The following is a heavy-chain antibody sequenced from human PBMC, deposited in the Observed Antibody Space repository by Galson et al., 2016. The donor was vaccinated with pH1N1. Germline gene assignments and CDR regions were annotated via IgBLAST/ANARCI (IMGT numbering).Heavy chain of an antibody. V-gene: IGHV1-46*01. J-gene: IGHJ3*02. CDR3: VGIKGGAFDI. Sequence: SVKVSCKASRYSLISYYMHWVRQAPGQGLEWMGIIDPGDGGTNYAQKVQGRVTMTRDTSTSTVYMELSSLRYEETAMYYCVGIKGGAFDIWGQGTMVIVSS. CDR1: RYSLISYY. D-gene: IGHD3-16*01. CDR2: IDPGDGGT.